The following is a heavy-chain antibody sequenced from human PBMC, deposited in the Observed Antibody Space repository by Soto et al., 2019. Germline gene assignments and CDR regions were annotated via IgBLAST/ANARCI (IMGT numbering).Heavy chain of an antibody. V-gene: IGHV3-23*01. J-gene: IGHJ4*02. CDR1: RFTFSSYS. Sequence: GSLRPSCAASRFTFSSYSMSWVRQAPGKGLEWVSGFRTSGDGGTTYYADSVKGRFTISRDNSKNMLFLQMNSLRAEDTAIYYCAKKVNSGPGSQYFDYWGQGTLVTVSS. CDR2: FRTSGDGGTT. D-gene: IGHD3-10*01. CDR3: AKKVNSGPGSQYFDY.